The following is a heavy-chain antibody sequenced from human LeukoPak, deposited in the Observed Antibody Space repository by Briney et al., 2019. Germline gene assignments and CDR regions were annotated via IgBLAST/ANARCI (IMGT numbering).Heavy chain of an antibody. V-gene: IGHV4-59*01. J-gene: IGHJ4*02. CDR1: GGSINSYY. D-gene: IGHD5-24*01. CDR2: IYYSGST. CDR3: ARPLEMATIGGGLDY. Sequence: SETLSLTCTVSGGSINSYYWTWIRQSPGRGLEWLGYIYYSGSTYYNPSLKSRVTMSLDKSKSQFSLKLNSVTAADTAVYYCARPLEMATIGGGLDYWGQGTLVTVSS.